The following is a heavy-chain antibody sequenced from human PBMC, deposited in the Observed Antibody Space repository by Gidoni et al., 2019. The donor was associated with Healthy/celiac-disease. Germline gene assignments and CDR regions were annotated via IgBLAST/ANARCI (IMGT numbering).Heavy chain of an antibody. CDR1: GYTFTSYG. J-gene: IGHJ6*02. D-gene: IGHD2-15*01. CDR2: ISAYNGNT. CDR3: ARDNVGYCSGGSCYSFHYYYYYGMDV. V-gene: IGHV1-18*04. Sequence: QVQLVQSGAEVKKPGASVKVSCKASGYTFTSYGIRWVRQAPGQGLEWMGWISAYNGNTNYAQKLQGRVTMTTDTSTSTAYMELRSLRSDDTAVYYCARDNVGYCSGGSCYSFHYYYYYGMDVWGQGTTVTVSS.